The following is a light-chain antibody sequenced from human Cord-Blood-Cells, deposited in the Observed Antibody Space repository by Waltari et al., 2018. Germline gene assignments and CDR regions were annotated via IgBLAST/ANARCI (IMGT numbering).Light chain of an antibody. J-gene: IGLJ2*01. CDR2: EVR. V-gene: IGLV2-8*01. CDR3: SSYAGSNDVV. Sequence: QSALTQPPSASGSPGQSVSISCTGPRIGAGGCDYVSWYQQHPGKAPKLMFYEVRKRPSGVPDRFSGSKAGNTASLTVSGLQAEDEADYYCSSYAGSNDVVFGGGTKLTVL. CDR1: RIGAGGCDY.